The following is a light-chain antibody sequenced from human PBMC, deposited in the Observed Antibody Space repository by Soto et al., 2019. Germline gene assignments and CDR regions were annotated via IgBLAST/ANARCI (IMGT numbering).Light chain of an antibody. CDR2: EVS. J-gene: IGLJ2*01. CDR1: SSDVGGYDY. Sequence: QSVLTQPTSVSGSPGQSISISCTGTSSDVGGYDYVSWYQQHPDKAPKLIIYEVSNRPSGVSNPLSGSKSGNTASLTISGLQAEDEADYYCTSYTTSSTVIFGGGTKLTVL. CDR3: TSYTTSSTVI. V-gene: IGLV2-14*01.